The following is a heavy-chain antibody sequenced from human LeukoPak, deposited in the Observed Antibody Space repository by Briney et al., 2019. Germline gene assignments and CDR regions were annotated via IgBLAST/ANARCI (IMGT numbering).Heavy chain of an antibody. J-gene: IGHJ4*02. CDR3: ARLRDYGSGTFYNDY. CDR2: IYYTGSP. Sequence: PETLSLTCIVSGDSLSNYYWTWMRQPPGKGLEWVGYIYYTGSPNYNPSLKSRVTISVDTSKIQFSLKLSSVTAADTAVYYCARLRDYGSGTFYNDYWGQGTLVTVSS. CDR1: GDSLSNYY. V-gene: IGHV4-59*08. D-gene: IGHD3-10*01.